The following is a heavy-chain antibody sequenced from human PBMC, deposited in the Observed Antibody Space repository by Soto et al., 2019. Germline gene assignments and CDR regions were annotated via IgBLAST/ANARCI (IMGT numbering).Heavy chain of an antibody. V-gene: IGHV3-53*01. Sequence: GGSLRLSCAASGFTVSSNYMSWVRQAPGKGLEWVSVIYSGGSTYYADSVKGRFTISRDNSKNTLYLQMNSLRAEDMAVYYCARDFRGYSYGYYYYYGMDVWGQGTTVTVSS. CDR3: ARDFRGYSYGYYYYYGMDV. D-gene: IGHD5-18*01. CDR2: IYSGGST. J-gene: IGHJ6*02. CDR1: GFTVSSNY.